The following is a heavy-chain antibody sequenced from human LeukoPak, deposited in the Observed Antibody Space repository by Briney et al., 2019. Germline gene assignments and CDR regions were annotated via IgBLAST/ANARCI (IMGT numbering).Heavy chain of an antibody. CDR1: GGSINAYY. Sequence: SETLSLTCTVSGGSINAYYWSWIRQPPGKGLEWIAYVRDNGENNYNPSLKSRVAISVDTANNQISMRLNFVTAADTAIYYCARQPANTAAFDIWGLGTMVTVSS. D-gene: IGHD5-18*01. J-gene: IGHJ3*02. CDR3: ARQPANTAAFDI. CDR2: VRDNGEN. V-gene: IGHV4-59*08.